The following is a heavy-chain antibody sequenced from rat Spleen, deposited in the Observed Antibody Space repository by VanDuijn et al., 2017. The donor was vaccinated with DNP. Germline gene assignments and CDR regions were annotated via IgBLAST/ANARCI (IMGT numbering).Heavy chain of an antibody. CDR1: DYSITSCCR. D-gene: IGHD1-2*01. CDR2: INSAGST. Sequence: VQLQESGPGLVEPSQSLSLTCSVTDYSITSCCRWTWIRKFPGNKLEWMVYINSAGSTNYNPSLKSRISITRDTSKNQFFLQVDSVTTEDTATYYCATSTGAYWGQGTLVTVSS. V-gene: IGHV3-3*01. J-gene: IGHJ3*01. CDR3: ATSTGAY.